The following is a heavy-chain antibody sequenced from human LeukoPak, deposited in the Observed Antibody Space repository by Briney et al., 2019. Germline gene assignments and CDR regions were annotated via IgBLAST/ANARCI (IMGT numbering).Heavy chain of an antibody. CDR3: ARGWHDAFDV. V-gene: IGHV3-74*01. CDR2: ITTDGSST. CDR1: GSTFSSYA. Sequence: GPLRLSRAASGSTFSSYAMSWVRQAPGKGLVWVSYITTDGSSTSCADSVKGRFTISRDNAKNTLWLQMNSLRADDTAVYYCARGWHDAFDVWGQGTVVTVSS. J-gene: IGHJ3*01.